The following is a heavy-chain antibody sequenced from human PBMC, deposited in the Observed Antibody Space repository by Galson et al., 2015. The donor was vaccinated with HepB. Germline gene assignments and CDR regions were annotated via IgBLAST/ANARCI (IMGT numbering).Heavy chain of an antibody. D-gene: IGHD3-3*01. V-gene: IGHV3-49*04. CDR2: IRSKSYSGTI. CDR3: TRSIPGDSWSGYFHDF. Sequence: SLRLSCATSGFTFGDYAVTWVRQAPGKGLERVGFIRSKSYSGTIEYAASVKGRFTISRDDSNSIAYLQMYSLKIEDTAVYYCTRSIPGDSWSGYFHDFWGQGTLVTVSS. J-gene: IGHJ4*02. CDR1: GFTFGDYA.